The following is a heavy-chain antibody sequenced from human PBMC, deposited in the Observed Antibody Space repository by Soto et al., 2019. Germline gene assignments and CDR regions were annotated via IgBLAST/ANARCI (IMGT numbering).Heavy chain of an antibody. Sequence: EVLLVESGGGLVQPGGSLRLSCAASEFTFNNYWIHWVRQAPGKGLVWVSRINSDGSSTTYADSVKGRFTISRDKAKNTLYLQMNSLRAEDTAVYYCARAANTVGVAGGMDVWGQGTTVTVSS. CDR2: INSDGSST. V-gene: IGHV3-74*01. CDR1: EFTFNNYW. D-gene: IGHD1-26*01. CDR3: ARAANTVGVAGGMDV. J-gene: IGHJ6*01.